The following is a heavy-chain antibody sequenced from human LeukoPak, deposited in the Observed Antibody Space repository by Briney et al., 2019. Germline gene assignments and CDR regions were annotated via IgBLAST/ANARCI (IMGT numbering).Heavy chain of an antibody. CDR2: IYHSGST. CDR1: GGSISNSNW. J-gene: IGHJ4*02. V-gene: IGHV4-4*02. Sequence: SGTLSLTCVVSGGSISNSNWWSWVRQPPGKGLEWIGEIYHSGSTNYNPSLKSRVTISVDKSNNQFSLKLSSVTAADTAVYYCATSGGFNSPRHYWGQGTLVIVSS. CDR3: ATSGGFNSPRHY. D-gene: IGHD3-16*01.